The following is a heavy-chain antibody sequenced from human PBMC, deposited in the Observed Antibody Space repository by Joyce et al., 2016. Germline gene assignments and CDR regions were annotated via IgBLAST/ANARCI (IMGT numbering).Heavy chain of an antibody. D-gene: IGHD2-2*01. CDR1: GFIFSDYY. V-gene: IGHV3-11*01. Sequence: QVQLVESGGGLVKPGGSLRLPCEASGFIFSDYYMSWIRQAPGKGLEWVSYINSRGNTVYYADSVKGRFTISSDNAKNPLYLQINRLRADNPAVYYCASQLLKYYFDYWGHGTLVTVSS. J-gene: IGHJ4*01. CDR3: ASQLLKYYFDY. CDR2: INSRGNTV.